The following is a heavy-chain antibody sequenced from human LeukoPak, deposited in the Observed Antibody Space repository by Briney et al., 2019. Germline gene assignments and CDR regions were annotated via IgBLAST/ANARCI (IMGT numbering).Heavy chain of an antibody. D-gene: IGHD1-26*01. Sequence: GGSLRLSCAASGFIFSDHYMDWVRQAPGKGLEWVGRTRNEANIYTTKYAASVKGRFTISRDDSKNSLYLQMNSLKTEGTAVYYCASPVGATTVRAFDIWGQGTMVTVSS. CDR3: ASPVGATTVRAFDI. J-gene: IGHJ3*02. CDR1: GFIFSDHY. CDR2: TRNEANIYTT. V-gene: IGHV3-72*01.